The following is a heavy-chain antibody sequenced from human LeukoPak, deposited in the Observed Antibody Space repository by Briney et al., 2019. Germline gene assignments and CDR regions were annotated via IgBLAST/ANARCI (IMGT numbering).Heavy chain of an antibody. CDR3: ARFLEWPSLYNWFDP. CDR1: GGALSSGAYY. V-gene: IGHV4-61*02. D-gene: IGHD3-3*01. Sequence: SETLSLTCTVSGGALSSGAYYWGWIRQPAGKGLEWLGRIYTNGNTNYNPSLKSRVTISVDTSKNQFSLHLSSLIAADTAVYYCARFLEWPSLYNWFDPWGQGTLVTVSS. CDR2: IYTNGNT. J-gene: IGHJ5*02.